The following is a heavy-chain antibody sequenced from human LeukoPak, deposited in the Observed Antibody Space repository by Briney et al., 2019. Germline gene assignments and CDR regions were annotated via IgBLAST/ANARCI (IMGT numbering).Heavy chain of an antibody. Sequence: GGSLRLSCAASGFTFSTYAMSWVRQAPGKGLEWVSSISGSGGDTHYADSVKGRFTISRDNSKNTLFLQMNSLRAEDTAVYYCARQRTYFDYWGQGTLVTVSS. V-gene: IGHV3-23*01. CDR3: ARQRTYFDY. CDR1: GFTFSTYA. CDR2: ISGSGGDT. J-gene: IGHJ4*02. D-gene: IGHD3/OR15-3a*01.